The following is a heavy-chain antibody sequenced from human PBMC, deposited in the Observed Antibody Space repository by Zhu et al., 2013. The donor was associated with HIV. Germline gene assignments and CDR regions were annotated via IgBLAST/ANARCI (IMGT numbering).Heavy chain of an antibody. CDR2: MNPHSGHS. J-gene: IGHJ6*02. CDR3: ATNIVGGLSSVDV. V-gene: IGHV1-8*01. CDR1: GYSFTSYD. D-gene: IGHD1-26*01. Sequence: QVQLVQSGAEVKRPGASLKVSCKTSGYSFTSYDINWVRQAPGQGLEWMGWMNPHSGHSGYAQKFQDRVSITADEFTSTSYMEVRRLTPEDTAIYYCATNIVGGLSSVDVWGQGTTVIVSS.